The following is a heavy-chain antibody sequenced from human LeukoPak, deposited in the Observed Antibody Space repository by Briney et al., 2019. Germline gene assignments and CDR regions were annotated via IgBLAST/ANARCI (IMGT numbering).Heavy chain of an antibody. D-gene: IGHD3-22*01. Sequence: GASVKVSCKASGSTFTGYYMHWVRQAPGQGLEWMGRINPNSGGTNCAQKFQGRVTMTRDTSISTAYMELGRLRSDDTAVYYCARFLTLVYYDSSGYDYWGQGTLVTVSS. V-gene: IGHV1-2*06. CDR2: INPNSGGT. J-gene: IGHJ4*02. CDR3: ARFLTLVYYDSSGYDY. CDR1: GSTFTGYY.